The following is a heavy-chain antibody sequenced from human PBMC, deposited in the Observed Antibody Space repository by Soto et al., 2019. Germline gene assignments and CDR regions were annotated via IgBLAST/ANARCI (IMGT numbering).Heavy chain of an antibody. J-gene: IGHJ4*02. V-gene: IGHV3-33*01. D-gene: IGHD2-2*01. CDR2: IWYDGSNK. CDR3: ARDKWVPADMPDY. CDR1: GFTFSSYG. Sequence: QVQLVESGGGVVQPGRSLRLSCAASGFTFSSYGMHWVRQAPGKGLEWVAVIWYDGSNKYYADSVKGRFTISRDNSKITVYLQMNSLGAEDSAVYYWARDKWVPADMPDYWGQGTLFTFSS.